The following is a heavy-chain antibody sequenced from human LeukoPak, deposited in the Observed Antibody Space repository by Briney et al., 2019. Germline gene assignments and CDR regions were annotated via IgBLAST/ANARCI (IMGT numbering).Heavy chain of an antibody. CDR3: ARAYHTAMDY. CDR1: GFTFSSYW. CDR2: IKSDGSST. Sequence: GGSLRLSCAASGFTFSSYWMHWVRQVPGKGLVWVSRIKSDGSSTSDADSVKGRFTISRDNAKNTLYLQMNSLRAEDTAVYHCARAYHTAMDYWGQGTLVTVSS. J-gene: IGHJ4*02. V-gene: IGHV3-74*01. D-gene: IGHD5-18*01.